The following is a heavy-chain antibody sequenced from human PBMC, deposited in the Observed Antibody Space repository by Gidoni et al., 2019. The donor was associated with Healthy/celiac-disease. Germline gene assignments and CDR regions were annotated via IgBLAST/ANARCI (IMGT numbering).Heavy chain of an antibody. V-gene: IGHV3-23*01. CDR2: ISGSGGST. D-gene: IGHD5-18*01. CDR3: AKDRGYSYGLLDY. CDR1: GFPFSSYA. Sequence: EVQLLESGGGLVQPGGSLRLSCSASGFPFSSYAMSWVRQAPGKGLEWVSAISGSGGSTYYADSVKGRFTISRDNSKNTLYLQMNSLRAEDTAVYYCAKDRGYSYGLLDYWGQGTLVTVSS. J-gene: IGHJ4*02.